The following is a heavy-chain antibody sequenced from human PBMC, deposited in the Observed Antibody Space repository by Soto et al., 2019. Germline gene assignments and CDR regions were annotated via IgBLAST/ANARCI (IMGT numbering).Heavy chain of an antibody. CDR2: ISYDGISK. Sequence: QVQLVESGGGVVQPGRSLRLSCAASGFTFSSYAMHWVRQAPGKGLEWVAVISYDGISKHYADSVKGRFSISRDDSENTLYVQMTSLRAEDTALYYCAKDGYLDTYSFDYWGQGDLVTVSS. D-gene: IGHD3-9*01. V-gene: IGHV3-30-3*01. CDR3: AKDGYLDTYSFDY. CDR1: GFTFSSYA. J-gene: IGHJ4*02.